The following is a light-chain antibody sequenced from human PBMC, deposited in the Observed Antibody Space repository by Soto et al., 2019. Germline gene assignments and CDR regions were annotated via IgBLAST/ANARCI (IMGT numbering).Light chain of an antibody. CDR2: DAS. Sequence: EIVLTQSPGTLSLSPGERATLSCRASQSISSTYLTWYQQKPGQAPGLLIYDASTRATGIPARFSGSGSGTDFTLTISGLQSEDFAVYYCQQYNNWPQTFGQGTKVDIK. CDR3: QQYNNWPQT. V-gene: IGKV3-15*01. J-gene: IGKJ1*01. CDR1: QSISSTY.